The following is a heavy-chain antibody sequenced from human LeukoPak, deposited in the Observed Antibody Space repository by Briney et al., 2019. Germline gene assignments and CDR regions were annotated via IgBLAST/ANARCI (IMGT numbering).Heavy chain of an antibody. CDR1: GFTFSNYI. CDR2: ISSSGSYI. CDR3: ARDSRAVAADFDY. J-gene: IGHJ4*02. V-gene: IGHV3-21*01. D-gene: IGHD6-19*01. Sequence: PGGSLRLSCAASGFTFSNYIMNWVRQAPGKGLEWVSSISSSGSYIYYADSVKGRFTISRDNAKNSLYLQMNSLRVEDTAEYFCARDSRAVAADFDYWGQGTLVTVSS.